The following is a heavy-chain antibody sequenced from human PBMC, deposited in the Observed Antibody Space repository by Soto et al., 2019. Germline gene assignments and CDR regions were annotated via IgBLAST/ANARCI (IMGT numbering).Heavy chain of an antibody. J-gene: IGHJ6*02. CDR3: ARHVPAAGYYYGMDV. D-gene: IGHD2-2*01. Sequence: QVQLVQSGAEVKKPGSSVKVSCKASGGTFSSYAISWVRQAPGQGLEWMGGIIPIFGTANYAQKFQGRVTIPADESTSAAYMELSSLISEDTAVYYCARHVPAAGYYYGMDVWGQGTTVTGSS. CDR2: IIPIFGTA. CDR1: GGTFSSYA. V-gene: IGHV1-69*12.